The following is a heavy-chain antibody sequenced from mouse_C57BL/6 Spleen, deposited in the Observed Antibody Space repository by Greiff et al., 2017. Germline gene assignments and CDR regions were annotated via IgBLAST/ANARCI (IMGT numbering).Heavy chain of an antibody. V-gene: IGHV1-15*01. CDR3: TRHGNSGYFDV. J-gene: IGHJ1*03. D-gene: IGHD2-1*01. Sequence: VQLQQSGAELVRPGASVTLSCKASGYTFTDYEMHWVKQTPVHGLEWIGAIDPETGGTAYNQKFKGKAILTADKSSSTAYMELRSLTSEDSAVYYCTRHGNSGYFDVWGTGTTVTVSS. CDR2: IDPETGGT. CDR1: GYTFTDYE.